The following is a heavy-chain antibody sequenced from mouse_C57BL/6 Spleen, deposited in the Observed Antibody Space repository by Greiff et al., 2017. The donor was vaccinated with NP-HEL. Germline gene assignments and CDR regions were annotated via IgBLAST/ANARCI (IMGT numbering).Heavy chain of an antibody. J-gene: IGHJ4*01. V-gene: IGHV1-61*01. CDR1: GYTFTSYW. CDR3: ARAGSSYKGYYAMDY. Sequence: QVQLQQPGAELVRPGSSVKLSCKASGYTFTSYWMDWVKQRPGQGLEWIGNIYPSDSETHYNQKFKDKATLTVDKSSSTAYMQLSSLTSYDSVVFYCARAGSSYKGYYAMDYWGQGTSVTVSS. D-gene: IGHD1-1*01. CDR2: IYPSDSET.